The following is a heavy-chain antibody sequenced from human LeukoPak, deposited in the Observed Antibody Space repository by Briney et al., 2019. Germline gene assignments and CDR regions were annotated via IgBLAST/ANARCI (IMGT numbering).Heavy chain of an antibody. Sequence: GGSLRLSCAASGFTFSSYAMHWVRQAPGKGLEWVAVISYDGSNKYYADSVKGRFTISRDNSKNTLYLQMNSLRAEDTAAYYCARDGNVVVTAILWLATDWGQGTLVTVSS. CDR2: ISYDGSNK. D-gene: IGHD2-21*02. CDR3: ARDGNVVVTAILWLATD. J-gene: IGHJ4*02. CDR1: GFTFSSYA. V-gene: IGHV3-30-3*01.